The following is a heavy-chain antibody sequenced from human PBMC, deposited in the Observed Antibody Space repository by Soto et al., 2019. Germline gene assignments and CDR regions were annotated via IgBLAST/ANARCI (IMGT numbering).Heavy chain of an antibody. CDR3: ARGKTWDV. V-gene: IGHV4-34*01. CDR1: GGSFSGYY. Sequence: QVQLQQWGAGLLKPSETLSLTCAVYGGSFSGYYWSWIRQPPGKGLEWLGEINHSGSTNYNPCLKSRVTISVDTSKNQFSLKLSSVTAADTAVYYCARGKTWDVWGQGTTVTVSS. CDR2: INHSGST. J-gene: IGHJ6*02.